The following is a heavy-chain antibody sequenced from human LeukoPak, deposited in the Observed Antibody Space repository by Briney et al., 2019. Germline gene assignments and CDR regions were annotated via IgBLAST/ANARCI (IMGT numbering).Heavy chain of an antibody. D-gene: IGHD6-19*01. CDR2: INSNGGST. J-gene: IGHJ4*02. V-gene: IGHV3-64*01. CDR3: ARELFGSSGWYDY. Sequence: GGSLRLSCAASGFTFSSYAMPWVRQAPGKGLEYVSAINSNGGSTYYANSVKGRFTISRDNSKNTLYLQMGSLRAEDMAVYYCARELFGSSGWYDYWGQGTLVTVSS. CDR1: GFTFSSYA.